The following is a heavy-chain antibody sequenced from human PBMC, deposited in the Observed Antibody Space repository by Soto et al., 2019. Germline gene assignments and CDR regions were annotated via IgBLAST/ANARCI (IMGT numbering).Heavy chain of an antibody. D-gene: IGHD6-25*01. Sequence: FTFSRYAMHWVRQAPGKGLEYVSGISSNGEKTYYADPVKGRFTISRDNSKNTLYLQMGSLRGEDTALYHCVKSATIAAAATDYFDYWGQGTLVTVSS. CDR2: ISSNGEKT. CDR3: VKSATIAAAATDYFDY. V-gene: IGHV3-64D*06. J-gene: IGHJ4*02. CDR1: FTFSRYA.